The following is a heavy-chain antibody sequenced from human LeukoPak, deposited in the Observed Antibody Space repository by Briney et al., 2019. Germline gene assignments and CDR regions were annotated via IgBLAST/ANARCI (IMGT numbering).Heavy chain of an antibody. CDR1: GYTFTGYG. Sequence: ASVKVSCKASGYTFTGYGISWVRQAPGQGLEWMGWISAYNGNTNYAQKLQGRVTMTTDTSTSTAYMELRSLRSDDTAVYYCARRGRRHYYYGMDVWGKGTTVTVSS. V-gene: IGHV1-18*04. CDR3: ARRGRRHYYYGMDV. J-gene: IGHJ6*04. D-gene: IGHD1-1*01. CDR2: ISAYNGNT.